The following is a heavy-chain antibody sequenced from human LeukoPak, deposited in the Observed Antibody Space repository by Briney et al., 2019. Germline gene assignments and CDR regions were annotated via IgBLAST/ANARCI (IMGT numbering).Heavy chain of an antibody. J-gene: IGHJ5*02. CDR3: ARDTIIVIPAAHLPSNWFDP. Sequence: ASVKVSCKASGYTFTSYGISWVRQAPGQGLEWMGWISAYNGNTNYAQSLQGRVTMTTDTSTNTAYMELRSLRSDDTAVYYCARDTIIVIPAAHLPSNWFDPWGQGTLVTVSS. CDR2: ISAYNGNT. D-gene: IGHD2-2*01. CDR1: GYTFTSYG. V-gene: IGHV1-18*01.